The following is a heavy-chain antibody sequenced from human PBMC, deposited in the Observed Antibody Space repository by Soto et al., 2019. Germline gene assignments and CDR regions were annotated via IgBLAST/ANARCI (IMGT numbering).Heavy chain of an antibody. D-gene: IGHD3-3*01. CDR1: CGSISSYY. CDR2: IYYSGST. V-gene: IGHV4-59*01. CDR3: ARVPYDFWSGYYFDY. J-gene: IGHJ4*02. Sequence: PSETLSLTFTVSCGSISSYYWSWIRQPPGKGLEWIGYIYYSGSTNYNPSLKSRVTISVDTSKNQFSLKLSSVTAADTAVYYCARVPYDFWSGYYFDYWGQGTLVTVSS.